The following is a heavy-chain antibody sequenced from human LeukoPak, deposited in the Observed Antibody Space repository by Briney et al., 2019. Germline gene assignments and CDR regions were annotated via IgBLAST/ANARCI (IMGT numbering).Heavy chain of an antibody. CDR2: IYDSGST. CDR3: ARTTEAHSWQTRYYSYYMDV. J-gene: IGHJ6*03. V-gene: IGHV4-59*01. D-gene: IGHD6-13*01. Sequence: SETLSLTCTVSGGSISSYYWSWIRQPPGKGLEWIGSIYDSGSTNYNPSLKSRVTISVDTSKNQLSLNLRSATAPDTALYYCARTTEAHSWQTRYYSYYMDVWGKGTTVTVSS. CDR1: GGSISSYY.